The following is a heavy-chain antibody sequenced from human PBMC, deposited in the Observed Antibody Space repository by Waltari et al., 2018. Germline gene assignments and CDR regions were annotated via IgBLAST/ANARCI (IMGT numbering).Heavy chain of an antibody. V-gene: IGHV3-30*02. CDR1: GFTFSSYG. Sequence: QVQLVESGGGVVQPGGSLRLSCAASGFTFSSYGMHWVRQAPGKGLEWVAVIRYDGSNKDYADYVKGRFTISRDNSKNTLYLQMNSLRAEDTAVYYCAKDPNLVFGVDLAFDIWGQGTMVTVSS. CDR2: IRYDGSNK. J-gene: IGHJ3*02. CDR3: AKDPNLVFGVDLAFDI. D-gene: IGHD3-3*01.